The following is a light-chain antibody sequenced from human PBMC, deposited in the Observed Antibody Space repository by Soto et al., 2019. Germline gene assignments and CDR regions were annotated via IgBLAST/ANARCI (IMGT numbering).Light chain of an antibody. Sequence: QSALTQPASVSGSAGQSITISCSGTMRDVGAYNLVSWYQQHPGTAPKLIIYEVRNRPSGISSRFSGSRSGNTASLTISGPQSEDGGDYYCSAYPPRSTLVFGGGTKVPVL. CDR3: SAYPPRSTLV. V-gene: IGLV2-14*01. CDR1: MRDVGAYNL. CDR2: EVR. J-gene: IGLJ3*02.